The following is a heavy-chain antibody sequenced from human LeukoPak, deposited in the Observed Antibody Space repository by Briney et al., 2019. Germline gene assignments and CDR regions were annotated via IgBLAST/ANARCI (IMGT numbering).Heavy chain of an antibody. J-gene: IGHJ4*02. CDR1: GFTFSSYW. D-gene: IGHD5/OR15-5a*01. CDR3: ASLSPLRGLHY. V-gene: IGHV3-7*03. CDR2: IKQDGSEK. Sequence: GGSLRLSCAASGFTFSSYWMSWVRQAPGKGLEWVANIKQDGSEKYYVDSVKGRFIISRDNAKNSLYLQMNSLRAEDTAVYYCASLSPLRGLHYWGQGTLVTVSS.